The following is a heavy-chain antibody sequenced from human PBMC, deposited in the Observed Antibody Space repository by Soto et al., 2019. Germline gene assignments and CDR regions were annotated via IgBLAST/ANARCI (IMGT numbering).Heavy chain of an antibody. CDR1: GGTFSSYA. CDR2: IIPIFGTA. CDR3: ARWGDYYDSSGYYHNLDY. V-gene: IGHV1-69*01. Sequence: QVQLVQSGAEVKKPGSSVKVSCKASGGTFSSYAISWVRQAPGQGLEWMGGIIPIFGTANYAQKFQGRVTITADESTSTAYMEQSSLRSEDTAVYYCARWGDYYDSSGYYHNLDYWGQGTLVTVSS. D-gene: IGHD3-22*01. J-gene: IGHJ4*02.